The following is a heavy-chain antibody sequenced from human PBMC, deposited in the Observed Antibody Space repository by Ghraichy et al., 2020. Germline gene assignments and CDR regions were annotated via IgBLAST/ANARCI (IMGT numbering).Heavy chain of an antibody. Sequence: GESLNISCTASGFTFGDYAMSWFRQAPGKGLEWVGFIRSKAYGGTTEYAASVKGRFTISRDDSKSIAYLQMNSLKTEDTAVYYCTRDQRGVAAAGIFDYWGQGTLVTVSS. D-gene: IGHD6-13*01. CDR2: IRSKAYGGTT. CDR1: GFTFGDYA. V-gene: IGHV3-49*03. CDR3: TRDQRGVAAAGIFDY. J-gene: IGHJ4*02.